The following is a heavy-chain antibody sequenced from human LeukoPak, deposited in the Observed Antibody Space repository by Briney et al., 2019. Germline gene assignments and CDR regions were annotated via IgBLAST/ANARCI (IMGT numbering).Heavy chain of an antibody. V-gene: IGHV3-30*18. D-gene: IGHD4-17*01. Sequence: PGGSLRLSCAASGFTFSSYGMHWVRQAPGKGLEWVAVISYDGSNKYYADSVKGRFTISRDNSKNTLYLQMNSLRAEDTAVYYCAKDQDYGDYPGFDYWGQGTLVTVSS. CDR2: ISYDGSNK. J-gene: IGHJ4*02. CDR1: GFTFSSYG. CDR3: AKDQDYGDYPGFDY.